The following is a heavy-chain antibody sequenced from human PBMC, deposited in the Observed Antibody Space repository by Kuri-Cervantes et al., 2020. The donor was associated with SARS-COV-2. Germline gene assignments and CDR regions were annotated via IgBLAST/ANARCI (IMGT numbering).Heavy chain of an antibody. CDR2: IYYSGST. J-gene: IGHJ5*02. Sequence: GSLRLSCTVSGGSISSSYWSWIRQPPGKGLECIGYIYYSGSTNYNPSLKSRVTISVDTSKNQFSLKVRSVTAADTAVYYCAYSIAATSRWFGPWGQGTPVTVSS. CDR3: AYSIAATSRWFGP. V-gene: IGHV4-59*01. D-gene: IGHD6-13*01. CDR1: GGSISSSY.